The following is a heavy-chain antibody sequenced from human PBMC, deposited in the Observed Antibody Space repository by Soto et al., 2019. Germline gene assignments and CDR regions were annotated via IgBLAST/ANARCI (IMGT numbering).Heavy chain of an antibody. CDR1: GVSISRGGYS. V-gene: IGHV4-30-2*01. Sequence: QLQLQESVSGLVKPSQTLSLTCAVTGVSISRGGYSWSWIRQPPGKVMEWIGYIYHSGSTYYNPSLKRRVTISVYRAKNQFALKLSSVTAADTAVYYCASSHAGAHITAAVHWGQGSLVTVSS. D-gene: IGHD6-13*01. CDR2: IYHSGST. J-gene: IGHJ4*02. CDR3: ASSHAGAHITAAVH.